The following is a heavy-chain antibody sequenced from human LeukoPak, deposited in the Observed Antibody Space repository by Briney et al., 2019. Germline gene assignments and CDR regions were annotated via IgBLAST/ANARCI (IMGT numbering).Heavy chain of an antibody. CDR2: IYYSGST. CDR3: ARSPIRRFGELLPEPIWFDP. V-gene: IGHV4-59*08. Sequence: SETLSLTCTVSGGSISSYYWSWIRQPPGKGLEWIGYIYYSGSTNYNPSLKSRVTISVDTSKNQFSLKLSSVTAADTAVYYCARSPIRRFGELLPEPIWFDPWGQGTLVTVSS. D-gene: IGHD3-10*01. J-gene: IGHJ5*02. CDR1: GGSISSYY.